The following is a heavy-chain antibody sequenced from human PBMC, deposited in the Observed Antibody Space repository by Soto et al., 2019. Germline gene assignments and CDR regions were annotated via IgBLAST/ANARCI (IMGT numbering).Heavy chain of an antibody. CDR1: GGSFSGYY. V-gene: IGHV4-34*01. CDR2: INHSGST. Sequence: SETLSLTCAVYGGSFSGYYWSWIRQPPGKGLEWIGEINHSGSTNYNPSLKSRVTISVDTSKNQFSLKLSSVTAADTAVYYCERVGYSSSWYGYFDYWGQGTLVTVSS. D-gene: IGHD6-13*01. J-gene: IGHJ4*02. CDR3: ERVGYSSSWYGYFDY.